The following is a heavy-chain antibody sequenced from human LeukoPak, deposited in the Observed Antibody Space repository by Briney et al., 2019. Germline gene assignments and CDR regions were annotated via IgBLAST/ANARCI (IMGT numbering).Heavy chain of an antibody. V-gene: IGHV3-48*02. D-gene: IGHD3-10*01. Sequence: GGSLRLSCAASGFTFSSFGMNWVRQAPGKGLEWVSYISDSSIITYYADSVKGRFTISRDNAKNSLSLQLNSLRDEDTAVYFCAKVIRGGYGMDVWGQGTTVTVSS. CDR2: ISDSSIIT. J-gene: IGHJ6*02. CDR3: AKVIRGGYGMDV. CDR1: GFTFSSFG.